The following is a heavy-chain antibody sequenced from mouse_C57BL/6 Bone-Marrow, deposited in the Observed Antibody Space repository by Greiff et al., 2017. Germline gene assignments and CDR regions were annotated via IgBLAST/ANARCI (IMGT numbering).Heavy chain of an antibody. Sequence: DVHLVESGGGLVKPGGSLKLSCAASGFTFSDYGMHWVRQAPEKGLEWVAYISSGSSTIYYADTVKGRFTISRDNAKNTLFLQMTSLRSEDTAMYYCASRAWFAYWGQGTLVTVSA. J-gene: IGHJ3*01. D-gene: IGHD3-1*01. CDR3: ASRAWFAY. CDR1: GFTFSDYG. CDR2: ISSGSSTI. V-gene: IGHV5-17*01.